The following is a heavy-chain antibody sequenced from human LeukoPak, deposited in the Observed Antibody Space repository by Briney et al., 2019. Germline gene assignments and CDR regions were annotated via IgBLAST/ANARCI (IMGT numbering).Heavy chain of an antibody. CDR3: ARVVMSGYDYYFDY. CDR1: GGSISSGGYY. CDR2: IYYSGST. Sequence: PSQTLSLTCTVSGGSISSGGYYWSWIRQHPGKGLEWIGYIYYSGSTYYNPSLKSRVTISVDTSKNQFSLKLSSVTAADTAVYYCARVVMSGYDYYFDYWGQGTLVTVSS. V-gene: IGHV4-31*03. J-gene: IGHJ4*02. D-gene: IGHD5-12*01.